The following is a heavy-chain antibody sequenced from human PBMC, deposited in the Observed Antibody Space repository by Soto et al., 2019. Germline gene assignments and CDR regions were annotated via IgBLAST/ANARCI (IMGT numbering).Heavy chain of an antibody. CDR1: GGSVSSGSYY. J-gene: IGHJ4*02. CDR2: IYYSGST. Sequence: SETLSLTCTVSGGSVSSGSYYWSWIRQPPGKGLEWIGYIYYSGSTNYNPSLKSRVTISVDTSKNQFSLKLSSVTAADTAVYYCARRGGYNFDYWGQGTLVTVSS. D-gene: IGHD5-12*01. V-gene: IGHV4-61*01. CDR3: ARRGGYNFDY.